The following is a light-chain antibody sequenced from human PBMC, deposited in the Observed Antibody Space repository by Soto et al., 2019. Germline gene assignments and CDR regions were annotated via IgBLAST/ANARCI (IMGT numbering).Light chain of an antibody. J-gene: IGLJ2*01. CDR3: SSYRSSSTVVV. V-gene: IGLV2-14*01. CDR1: SSDVGGYNY. CDR2: DVT. Sequence: QSVLTQPASVSGSPGQSITISCTGTSSDVGGYNYVSWYQQHPGEAPRLIIYDVTNRPSGVSDRFSGSKSGNTASLTISGLQAEDEADYYCSSYRSSSTVVVFGGGTKLTVL.